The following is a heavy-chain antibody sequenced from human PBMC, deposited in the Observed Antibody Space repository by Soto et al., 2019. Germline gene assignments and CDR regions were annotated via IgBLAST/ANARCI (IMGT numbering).Heavy chain of an antibody. Sequence: QVQLVQSGAEVKKPGSSVKVSCKASGGTFSSYNISWVRQAPGQGLEWMGRIIPILGIANYAQKFQGRVTITADKSTSTAYMELSSLRSEDTAVYYCAGAAAGIAFDYWGQGTLVTVSS. CDR3: AGAAAGIAFDY. V-gene: IGHV1-69*02. CDR1: GGTFSSYN. D-gene: IGHD6-13*01. CDR2: IIPILGIA. J-gene: IGHJ4*02.